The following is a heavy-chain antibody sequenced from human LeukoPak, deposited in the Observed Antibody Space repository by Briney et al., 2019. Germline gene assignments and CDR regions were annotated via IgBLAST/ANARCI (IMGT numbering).Heavy chain of an antibody. V-gene: IGHV3-33*01. CDR3: ARGDSSGYYARNEYFQH. D-gene: IGHD3-22*01. CDR1: GLTFSSYG. Sequence: PGGSLRLSCAASGLTFSSYGMHWVRQAPGKGLEWVAVIWYDGSNKYYADSVKGRFTISRDNSKNTLYLQMNSLRAEDTAVYYCARGDSSGYYARNEYFQHWGQGTLVTVSS. CDR2: IWYDGSNK. J-gene: IGHJ1*01.